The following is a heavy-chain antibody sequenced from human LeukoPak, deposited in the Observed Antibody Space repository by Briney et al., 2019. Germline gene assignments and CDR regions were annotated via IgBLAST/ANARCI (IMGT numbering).Heavy chain of an antibody. D-gene: IGHD5-12*01. CDR3: ARSGLDSRYYVGMDV. J-gene: IGHJ6*02. CDR1: GGSISSYY. CDR2: IYYSGST. V-gene: IGHV4-59*01. Sequence: SETLSLTCTVSGGSISSYYWSWIRQPPGGGLEWIGYIYYSGSTNYNPSLKRRVTISLDTSESQFSLKLRSVTAADTAVYYCARSGLDSRYYVGMDVWGQGTTVTVSS.